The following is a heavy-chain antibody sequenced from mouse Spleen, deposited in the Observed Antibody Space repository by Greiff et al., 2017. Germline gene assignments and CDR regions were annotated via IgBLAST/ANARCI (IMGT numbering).Heavy chain of an antibody. V-gene: IGHV3-8*02. D-gene: IGHD2-1*01. CDR2: ISYSGST. Sequence: EVQLQESGPSLVKPSQTLSLTCSVTGDSITSGYWNWIRKFPGNKLEYMGYISYSGSTYYNPSLKSRISITRDTSKNQYYLQLNSVTTEDTATYYCARYKDYGNPHWYFDVWGAGTTVTVSS. CDR3: ARYKDYGNPHWYFDV. CDR1: GDSITSGY. J-gene: IGHJ1*01.